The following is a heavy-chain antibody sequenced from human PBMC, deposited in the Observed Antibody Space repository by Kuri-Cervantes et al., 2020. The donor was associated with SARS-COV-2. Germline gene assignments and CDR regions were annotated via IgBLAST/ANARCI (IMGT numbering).Heavy chain of an antibody. CDR3: ARSSDYVWGSLYYFDY. V-gene: IGHV4-59*01. J-gene: IGHJ4*02. Sequence: ESLKISCTVSGGSISSYYWSWIRQPPGKGLEWIGYIYYSGSTNYNPSLKSRVTISVDTSKNQFSLKLSSVTAADTAVYYCARSSDYVWGSLYYFDYWGQGTLVTVSS. CDR2: IYYSGST. CDR1: GGSISSYY. D-gene: IGHD3-16*01.